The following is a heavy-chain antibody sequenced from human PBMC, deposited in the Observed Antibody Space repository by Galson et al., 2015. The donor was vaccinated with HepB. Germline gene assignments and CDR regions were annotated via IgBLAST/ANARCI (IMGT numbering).Heavy chain of an antibody. Sequence: SVKVSCKASGGTFSSYTISWVRQAPGQGLEWMGRIIPILGIANYAQKFQGRVTITADKSTSTAYMELSSLRSEDTAVYYCARDPTETDCSGGSCWGFLYFDYWGQGTLVTVSS. CDR2: IIPILGIA. CDR1: GGTFSSYT. J-gene: IGHJ4*02. V-gene: IGHV1-69*04. D-gene: IGHD2-15*01. CDR3: ARDPTETDCSGGSCWGFLYFDY.